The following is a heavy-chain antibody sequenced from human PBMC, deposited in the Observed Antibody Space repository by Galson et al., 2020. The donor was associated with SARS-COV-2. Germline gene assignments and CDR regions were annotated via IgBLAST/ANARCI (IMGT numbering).Heavy chain of an antibody. V-gene: IGHV1-2*02. CDR3: ARRSGYESGVDY. J-gene: IGHJ4*02. CDR2: IDPKSGGT. D-gene: IGHD5-12*01. Sequence: DSVKVSCKASGYTFTTYNIYWVRQAPGQGLEWLGWIDPKSGGTNYAQEFQGRITMTRDTSITTAYMEVISLRSVDTAVYYCARRSGYESGVDYGGPGTLVIVSS. CDR1: GYTFTTYN.